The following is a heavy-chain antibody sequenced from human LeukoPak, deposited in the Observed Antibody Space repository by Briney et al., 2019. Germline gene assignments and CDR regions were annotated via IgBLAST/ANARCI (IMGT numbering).Heavy chain of an antibody. CDR1: GYTFTGYY. D-gene: IGHD3-9*01. Sequence: ASVKVSCKASGYTFTGYYMHWVRQAPGQGLEWMGWINPNSGNTNYAQKLQGRVTMTTDTSTSTAYMELRSLRSDDTAVYYCARTDLTYYDILTGYLSDYWGQGTLDTVSS. CDR2: INPNSGNT. V-gene: IGHV1-18*04. CDR3: ARTDLTYYDILTGYLSDY. J-gene: IGHJ4*02.